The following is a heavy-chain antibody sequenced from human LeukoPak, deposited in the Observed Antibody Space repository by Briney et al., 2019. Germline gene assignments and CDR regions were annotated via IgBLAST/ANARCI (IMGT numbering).Heavy chain of an antibody. CDR3: ARYIAVAGEFDP. D-gene: IGHD6-19*01. CDR1: GGSISSYY. CDR2: IYYSGST. V-gene: IGHV4-59*01. J-gene: IGHJ5*02. Sequence: SETLSLTCTVSGGSISSYYWSWIRQPPGKGLERIGYIYYSGSTNYNPSLKSRVTISVDTSKNQFSLKLSSVTAADTAVYYCARYIAVAGEFDPWGQGTLVTVSS.